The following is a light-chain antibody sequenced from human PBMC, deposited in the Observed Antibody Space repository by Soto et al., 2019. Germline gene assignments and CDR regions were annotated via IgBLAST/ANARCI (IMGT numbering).Light chain of an antibody. J-gene: IGKJ4*01. CDR2: DVS. Sequence: DYQVTQSPSVSASVGDTVTISCRASQTISTYLHWYQHKPGKVPRLLISDVSTLQSGVPGRFRGSGSETEFTLTITYLQPEDFATYYCQQGYSIHALTFGGGTKVDIK. CDR3: QQGYSIHALT. V-gene: IGKV1-39*01. CDR1: QTISTY.